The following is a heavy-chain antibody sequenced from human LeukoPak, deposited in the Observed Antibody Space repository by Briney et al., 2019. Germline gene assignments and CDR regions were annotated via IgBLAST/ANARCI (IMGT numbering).Heavy chain of an antibody. J-gene: IGHJ4*02. CDR3: AKKLGSSPGVFFDY. V-gene: IGHV3-23*01. CDR1: GFTFTSYA. CDR2: INDNGGST. D-gene: IGHD6-6*01. Sequence: GGSLRLSCAASGFTFTSYAMSWVRQAPGKGLEWVSDINDNGGSTFYADSVKGRFTISRDKSKNTLYLQMNSLRADDTAVYYCAKKLGSSPGVFFDYWGQGTLVTVSS.